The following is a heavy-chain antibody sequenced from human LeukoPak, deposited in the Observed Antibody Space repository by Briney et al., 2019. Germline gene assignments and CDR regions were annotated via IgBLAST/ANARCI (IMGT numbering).Heavy chain of an antibody. CDR1: GYTFTGYY. CDR3: ARDPGSTSWRYYYYMDV. D-gene: IGHD2-2*01. J-gene: IGHJ6*03. Sequence: ASVTVSCKASGYTFTGYYMHWVRQAPGQGLEWMGWINPNSGGTNYAQKFQGRVTMTRDTSISTAYMELSRLRSDDTAVYYCARDPGSTSWRYYYYMDVWGKGTTVTVSS. V-gene: IGHV1-2*02. CDR2: INPNSGGT.